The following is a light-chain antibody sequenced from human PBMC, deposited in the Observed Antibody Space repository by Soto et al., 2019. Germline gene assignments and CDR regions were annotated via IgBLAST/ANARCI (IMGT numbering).Light chain of an antibody. V-gene: IGKV1-5*03. CDR3: QQYKSYPYT. CDR2: QAS. CDR1: QSISSW. Sequence: DIQMTQSPSTLSASVGDRVTITCRASQSISSWLAWYQQKPGKAPKLLIYQASYLESGVPSRFSGSASGTDFTLTISSLQTDDFATYYCQQYKSYPYTFGEETKVEIK. J-gene: IGKJ2*01.